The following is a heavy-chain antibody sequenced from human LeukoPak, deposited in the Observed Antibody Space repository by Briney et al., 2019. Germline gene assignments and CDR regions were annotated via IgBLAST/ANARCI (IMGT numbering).Heavy chain of an antibody. J-gene: IGHJ4*02. V-gene: IGHV4-39*01. CDR1: GDSISSSRYY. CDR3: EGVVVAATTPY. CDR2: MYYSGST. D-gene: IGHD2-15*01. Sequence: SETLSLTCTVSGDSISSSRYYWGWIRQPPGKGLEWIGSMYYSGSTHSNPYLKSRDTISVDTSKNQFSLKLSSVTAADTSIYYREGVVVAATTPYWGQGTLVAVSS.